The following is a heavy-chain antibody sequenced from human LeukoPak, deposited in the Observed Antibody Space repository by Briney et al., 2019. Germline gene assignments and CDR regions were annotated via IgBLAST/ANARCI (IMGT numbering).Heavy chain of an antibody. CDR2: IYHSGST. CDR1: GGSISSGGYY. Sequence: TLSLTCTVSGGSISSGGYYWSWIRQPPGKGLEWIGYIYHSGSTYYNPSLKSRVTISVDTSKNQFSLKLSSVTAADTAVYYCARDPGGAVAGLPDYWGQGTLVTVSS. J-gene: IGHJ4*02. CDR3: ARDPGGAVAGLPDY. D-gene: IGHD6-19*01. V-gene: IGHV4-30-2*05.